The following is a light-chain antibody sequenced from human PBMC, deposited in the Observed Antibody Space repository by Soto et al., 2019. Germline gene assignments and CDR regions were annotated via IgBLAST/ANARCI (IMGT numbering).Light chain of an antibody. J-gene: IGKJ1*01. CDR1: QRISTW. V-gene: IGKV1-5*01. CDR3: QQYKSYWT. CDR2: DAS. Sequence: DIQMTQSPSALSAXVGXGXTSSVRASQRISTWLAWYQQKPGKAPKLLISDASSLETGVPSRFSGSGSGTEFTLTINSLQPDDFATYYCQQYKSYWTFGQGTKVDIK.